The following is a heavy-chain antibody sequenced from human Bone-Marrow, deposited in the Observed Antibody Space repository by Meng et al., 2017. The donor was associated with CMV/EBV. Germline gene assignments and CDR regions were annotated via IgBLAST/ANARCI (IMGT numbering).Heavy chain of an antibody. J-gene: IGHJ4*02. CDR1: GFTFSRYA. CDR3: AKALSTFDY. D-gene: IGHD6-13*01. V-gene: IGHV3-23*03. CDR2: IYSGGSST. Sequence: LSCAACGFTFSRYAMSWVRQAPGKGLEWVSVIYSGGSSTYYADSVKGRFTISRDNSKNTLYLQMNSLRAEDTAVYYCAKALSTFDYWGQGTLVTVSS.